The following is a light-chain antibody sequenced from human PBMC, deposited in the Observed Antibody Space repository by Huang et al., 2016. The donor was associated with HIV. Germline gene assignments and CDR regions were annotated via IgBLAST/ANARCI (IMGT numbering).Light chain of an antibody. V-gene: IGKV2-28*01. CDR2: LGS. Sequence: DIVMTQSPLSLLVIPGEPASISCRSSPLLLYSNAYNYLDWYLEKQGQSPQLLIFLGSVRAAGVPDRFSGSGSGKDFTLKISRVEAEEVGLYYCMRAQQTPRTFGQGTKLEIK. CDR3: MRAQQTPRT. CDR1: PLLLYSNAYNY. J-gene: IGKJ2*01.